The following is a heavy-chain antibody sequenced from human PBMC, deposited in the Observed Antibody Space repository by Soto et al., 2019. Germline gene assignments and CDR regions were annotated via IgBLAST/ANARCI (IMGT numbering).Heavy chain of an antibody. CDR1: GGSISSSTYY. Sequence: SETLSLTCTVSGGSISSSTYYWGWMRQPPGKGLEWIGSIYNGGNTYYNPSLKSRVTISVDTSKNQFSLKLSSVTAADTAVYYCATSNWFDPWGQGTLVTVSS. V-gene: IGHV4-39*01. J-gene: IGHJ5*02. CDR3: ATSNWFDP. CDR2: IYNGGNT.